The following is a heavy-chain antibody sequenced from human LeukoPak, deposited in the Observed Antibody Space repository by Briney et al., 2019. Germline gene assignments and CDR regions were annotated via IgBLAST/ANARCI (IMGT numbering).Heavy chain of an antibody. V-gene: IGHV1-2*06. CDR3: ARDARIVGATNYLDY. J-gene: IGHJ4*02. D-gene: IGHD1-26*01. CDR2: INPKSGGT. Sequence: ASVKVSCKASGYTFTDYHIHWVRQAPGQGLEWMGRINPKSGGTTYAQKFQGRVSMTTDTSISTAYMELSGLRSDDTAVYYCARDARIVGATNYLDYWGQGTLVTVSS. CDR1: GYTFTDYH.